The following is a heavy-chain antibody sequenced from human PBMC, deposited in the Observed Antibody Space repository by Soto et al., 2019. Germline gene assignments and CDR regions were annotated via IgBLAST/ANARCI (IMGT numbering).Heavy chain of an antibody. D-gene: IGHD3-9*01. CDR1: GLSFSSYA. V-gene: IGHV3-23*01. Sequence: EVQVLESGGGLAQPGRSLRLSCAVSGLSFSSYAMTWVRQSPGKGLEWVSSISRRGNSTYSADSVRGRFTISRDNSKNTLYQQRNRLRAEDTAVYYCDKDAKILDWLPTSYYFDFWGQGTLVTVSS. CDR3: DKDAKILDWLPTSYYFDF. CDR2: ISRRGNST. J-gene: IGHJ4*02.